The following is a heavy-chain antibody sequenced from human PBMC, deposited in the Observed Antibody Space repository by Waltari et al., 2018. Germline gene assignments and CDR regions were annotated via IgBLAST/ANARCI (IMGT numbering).Heavy chain of an antibody. CDR3: AKGLWELPPYYYYVMDV. J-gene: IGHJ6*02. CDR2: ISNDGTDK. CDR1: GFTFNTFG. V-gene: IGHV3-30*18. D-gene: IGHD1-7*01. Sequence: QVQLVESGGGVVQPGGSLRLSCAASGFTFNTFGMHWVRQAPGKGLDWVALISNDGTDKYYGDSVKGRFTISRDNSKNTLHLQMNTLRAEDTAVYYCAKGLWELPPYYYYVMDVWGQGTTVTVSS.